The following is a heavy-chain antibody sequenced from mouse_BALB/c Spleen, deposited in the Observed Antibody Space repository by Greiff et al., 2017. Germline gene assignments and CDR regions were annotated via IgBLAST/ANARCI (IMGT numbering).Heavy chain of an antibody. Sequence: EVHLVESGGGLVKPGGSLKLSCAASGFTFSDYYMYWVRQTPEKRLEWVATISDGGSYTYYPDSVKGRFTISRDNAKNNLYLQMSSLKSEDTAMYYCARITTDYAMDYWGQGTSVTVSS. V-gene: IGHV5-4*02. J-gene: IGHJ4*01. CDR3: ARITTDYAMDY. CDR1: GFTFSDYY. D-gene: IGHD2-4*01. CDR2: ISDGGSYT.